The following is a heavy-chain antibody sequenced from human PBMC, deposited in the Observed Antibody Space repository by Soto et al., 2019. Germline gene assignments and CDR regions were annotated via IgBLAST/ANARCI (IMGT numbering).Heavy chain of an antibody. V-gene: IGHV2-5*02. D-gene: IGHD6-13*01. CDR1: GFSLSTSGVG. CDR3: AHYPTRIAAEGWGFDY. J-gene: IGHJ4*02. Sequence: QITLKESGPTLVKPTQTLTLTCTFSGFSLSTSGVGVGWIRQPPGKALEWLALIYWDDDKRYSPSLKSRLTITTDTCKNQVVLTMTNMDPVDTATYYCAHYPTRIAAEGWGFDYWGQGTLVTVSS. CDR2: IYWDDDK.